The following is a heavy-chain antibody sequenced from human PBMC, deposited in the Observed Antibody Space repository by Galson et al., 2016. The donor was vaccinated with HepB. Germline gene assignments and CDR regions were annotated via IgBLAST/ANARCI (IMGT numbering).Heavy chain of an antibody. J-gene: IGHJ4*02. V-gene: IGHV3-48*02. CDR2: MTSSRRVL. Sequence: SLRLSYAASGLRFSTYSMTWLRQAPGTGPEWISYMTSSRRVLHYAASVQGRFTISRDNAKNYLFLQMNSLRDEDTAVYYCASGKYYFDFWGQGTPVTVSS. D-gene: IGHD4-23*01. CDR1: GLRFSTYS. CDR3: ASGKYYFDF.